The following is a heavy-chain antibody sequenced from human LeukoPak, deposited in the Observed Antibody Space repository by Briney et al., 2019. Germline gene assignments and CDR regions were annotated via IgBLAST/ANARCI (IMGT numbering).Heavy chain of an antibody. D-gene: IGHD6-6*01. Sequence: GGSRRLSCAASGFTFSNYGLSWVRQAPGKGLEWVSGITGSGGSTYYADSVKGRFTISRDNSKNTLYLQMNSLRAEDTAVYYCAKRYSSSLAFDIWGQGTMVTVSS. V-gene: IGHV3-23*01. J-gene: IGHJ3*02. CDR1: GFTFSNYG. CDR2: ITGSGGST. CDR3: AKRYSSSLAFDI.